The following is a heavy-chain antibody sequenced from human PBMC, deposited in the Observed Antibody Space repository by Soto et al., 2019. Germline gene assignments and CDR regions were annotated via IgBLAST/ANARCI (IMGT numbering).Heavy chain of an antibody. CDR3: ASPMGAVDHYYGMDV. D-gene: IGHD3-16*01. CDR2: MNPNSGNT. J-gene: IGHJ6*02. CDR1: GYTFTSYD. V-gene: IGHV1-8*01. Sequence: ASVKVSCKASGYTFTSYDINWVRQATGQGLEWMGWMNPNSGNTGYAQKFQGRVTMTRNTSISTAYMELSSLRSADTAVYYCASPMGAVDHYYGMDVWGQGTTVTVSS.